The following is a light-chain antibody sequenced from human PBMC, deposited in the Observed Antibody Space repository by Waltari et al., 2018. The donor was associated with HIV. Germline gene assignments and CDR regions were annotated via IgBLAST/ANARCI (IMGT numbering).Light chain of an antibody. V-gene: IGKV2D-29*01. J-gene: IGKJ3*01. Sequence: DIPMTQNPVSLSVTPGQTASISCRSRQSLQHHDGRTYLFWYVQKPGHPPQLLIYEVSNRFSGVPDRFSGSGSGTEFTLTISRVEPGDVGLYYCMQTYHLPFTFGPGTRVDIK. CDR1: QSLQHHDGRTY. CDR3: MQTYHLPFT. CDR2: EVS.